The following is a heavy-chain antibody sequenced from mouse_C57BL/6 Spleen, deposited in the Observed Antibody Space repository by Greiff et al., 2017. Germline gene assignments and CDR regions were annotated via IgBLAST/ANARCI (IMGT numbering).Heavy chain of an antibody. CDR1: GYTFTDYN. V-gene: IGHV1-22*01. D-gene: IGHD4-1*01. CDR2: INPNNGGT. J-gene: IGHJ2*01. CDR3: ARLTVYFDY. Sequence: EVQLQQSGPELVKPGASVKMSCKASGYTFTDYNMHWVKQSHGKSLEWIGYINPNNGGTRYNRKFKGKATLTVNKSSSTAYMELRSLTSEDSAVYYCARLTVYFDYWGQGTTLTVSS.